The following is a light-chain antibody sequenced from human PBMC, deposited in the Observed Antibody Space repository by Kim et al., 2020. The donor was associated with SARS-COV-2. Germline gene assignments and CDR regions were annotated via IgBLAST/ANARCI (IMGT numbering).Light chain of an antibody. J-gene: IGLJ3*02. CDR3: QVWDSSSDHPHWV. V-gene: IGLV3-21*04. CDR2: YDS. CDR1: NIGRKS. Sequence: GKTAMITCGGNNIGRKSVPWYQQKPGQAPVLVIYYDSDRPSGIPERFSGSNSGNTATLTISRVEAGDEADYYCQVWDSSSDHPHWVFGGGTQLTVL.